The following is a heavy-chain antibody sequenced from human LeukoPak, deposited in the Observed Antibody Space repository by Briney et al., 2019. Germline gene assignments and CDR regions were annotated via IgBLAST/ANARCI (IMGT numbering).Heavy chain of an antibody. CDR2: IFISGST. CDR3: ARDRYYYNSGSPLFDY. Sequence: SETLSLTCTFAGGSISSYYWSWIRQPAGKGLEWIGRIFISGSTNYNPSLKSRVTMSVDTSKNQFSLKLSSVTAADTAVYYCARDRYYYNSGSPLFDYWGQGTLVTVSS. CDR1: GGSISSYY. V-gene: IGHV4-4*07. J-gene: IGHJ4*02. D-gene: IGHD3-10*01.